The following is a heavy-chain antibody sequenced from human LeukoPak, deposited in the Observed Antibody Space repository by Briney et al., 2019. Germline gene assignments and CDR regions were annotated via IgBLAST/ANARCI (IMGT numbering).Heavy chain of an antibody. CDR3: ARIYSSSPRAFDI. V-gene: IGHV3-7*03. CDR2: IKQDGSEK. CDR1: GFTFSSYW. Sequence: GGSLRLSCAASGFTFSSYWMSWVRQAPGKGLEWVANIKQDGSEKYYVDSVKGRFTIFRDNAKNSLYLQMNSLRAEDTAVYYCARIYSSSPRAFDIWGQGTMVTVSS. J-gene: IGHJ3*02. D-gene: IGHD6-19*01.